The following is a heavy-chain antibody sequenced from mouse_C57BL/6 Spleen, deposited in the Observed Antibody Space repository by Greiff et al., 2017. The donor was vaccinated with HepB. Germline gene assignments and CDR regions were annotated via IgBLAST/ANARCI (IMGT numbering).Heavy chain of an antibody. Sequence: QVHVKQSGPELVKPGASVKLSCKASGYTFTSYDINWVKQRPGQGLEWIGWIYPRDGSTKYNEKFKGKATLTVDTSSSTAYMELHSLTSEDSAVYFCARSLYDYDEEDYAMDYWGQGTSVTVSS. CDR3: ARSLYDYDEEDYAMDY. J-gene: IGHJ4*01. V-gene: IGHV1-85*01. CDR2: IYPRDGST. D-gene: IGHD2-4*01. CDR1: GYTFTSYD.